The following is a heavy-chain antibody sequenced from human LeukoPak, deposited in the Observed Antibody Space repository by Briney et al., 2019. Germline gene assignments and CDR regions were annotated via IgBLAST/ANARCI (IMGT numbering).Heavy chain of an antibody. J-gene: IGHJ4*02. CDR3: ARLSSSWYGQGFDY. D-gene: IGHD6-13*01. Sequence: ASVKVSCKASGYTFTSYYMHWVRQAPGQGLEWMGIINPSGGSTSYAQKFQGRVTITRDTSASTAYMELSSLRSEDTAVYYCARLSSSWYGQGFDYWGQGTLVTVSS. CDR1: GYTFTSYY. CDR2: INPSGGST. V-gene: IGHV1-46*01.